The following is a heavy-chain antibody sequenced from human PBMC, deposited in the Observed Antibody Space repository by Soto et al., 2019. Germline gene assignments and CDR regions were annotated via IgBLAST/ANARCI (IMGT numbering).Heavy chain of an antibody. CDR2: IYSDGST. CDR3: ARGVAGAGGSYGMDV. J-gene: IGHJ6*02. Sequence: GGSLRLSCAASGFTVSRNYMSWVRQAPGKGLDWVSVIYSDGSTYYADSVKGRFTISRDNSKNTLYLQMNSLRAEDTALYYCARGVAGAGGSYGMDVWGQGSTVTVSS. V-gene: IGHV3-53*01. D-gene: IGHD6-13*01. CDR1: GFTVSRNY.